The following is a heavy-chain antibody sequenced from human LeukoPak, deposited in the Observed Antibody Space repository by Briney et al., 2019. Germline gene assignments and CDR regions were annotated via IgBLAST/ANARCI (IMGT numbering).Heavy chain of an antibody. V-gene: IGHV3-21*01. D-gene: IGHD6-19*01. Sequence: GGSLRLSCAASGFTFRSYSMNWVRQAPGKGLEWVSSISSSSSYIYYADSVKGRFTISRDNAKNSLYLQMNSLRAEDTAVYYCARDSSGWKSFDYWGQGTLVTVSS. CDR3: ARDSSGWKSFDY. CDR1: GFTFRSYS. J-gene: IGHJ4*02. CDR2: ISSSSSYI.